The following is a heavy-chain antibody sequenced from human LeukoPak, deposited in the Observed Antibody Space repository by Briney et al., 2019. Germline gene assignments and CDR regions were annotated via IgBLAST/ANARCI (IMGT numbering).Heavy chain of an antibody. V-gene: IGHV4-59*01. D-gene: IGHD1/OR15-1a*01. CDR3: ARDRHWTNDWVFDY. CDR1: GGSISSYY. J-gene: IGHJ4*02. Sequence: SETLSLTCTVSGGSISSYYRSWIRQPPGKGLEWIGYISYSRSTDYNPSLKSRVTISGDTSKNQFSLKLRSVTAADTAVYYCARDRHWTNDWVFDYWGQGTLVTVSS. CDR2: ISYSRST.